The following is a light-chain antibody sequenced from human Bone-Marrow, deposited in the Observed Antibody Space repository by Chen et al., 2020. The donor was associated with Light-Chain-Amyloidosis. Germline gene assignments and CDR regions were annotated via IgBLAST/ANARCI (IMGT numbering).Light chain of an antibody. CDR3: QQYNTWPK. J-gene: IGKJ5*01. CDR1: QSVSSN. V-gene: IGKV3-15*01. Sequence: EIVMTQSPATLSVSPGDRVTLSCRASQSVSSNLAWYQLKPGQAPRLLIYDTSTRATDVPVRFSGSGSGTEFTLTISSLQSEDFAVYFCQQYNTWPKFGRGTRLDFK. CDR2: DTS.